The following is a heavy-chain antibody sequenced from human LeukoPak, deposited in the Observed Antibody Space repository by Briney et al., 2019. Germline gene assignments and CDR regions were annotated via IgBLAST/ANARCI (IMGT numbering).Heavy chain of an antibody. D-gene: IGHD6-19*01. Sequence: SETLSLTCTVSGGSVSSGSYYWSWIRQPPGKGLEWIGYIYYSGSTNYNPSLKSRVTISVDTSKNQFSLKLSSVTAADTAVYYCARSPRGGWYGYYYYYGMDVWGQGTTVTVSS. CDR3: ARSPRGGWYGYYYYYGMDV. CDR1: GGSVSSGSYY. V-gene: IGHV4-61*01. CDR2: IYYSGST. J-gene: IGHJ6*02.